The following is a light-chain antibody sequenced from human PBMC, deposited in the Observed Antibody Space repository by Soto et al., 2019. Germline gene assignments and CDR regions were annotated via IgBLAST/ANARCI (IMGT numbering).Light chain of an antibody. CDR2: GAS. CDR3: QQRSNWLALT. J-gene: IGKJ4*01. V-gene: IGKV3-11*01. CDR1: QSVSSN. Sequence: IVLTGSQATLSVSPGERATLSCRASQSVSSNLAWYQQKPGQAPRLLIYGASTRATGIPARFSGSGSGTDFTLTISSLEPEDFAGYYCQQRSNWLALTVGGGTKVDIK.